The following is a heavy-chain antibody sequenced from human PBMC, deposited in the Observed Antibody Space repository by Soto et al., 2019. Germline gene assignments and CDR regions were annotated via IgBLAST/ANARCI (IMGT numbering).Heavy chain of an antibody. CDR2: ISGSGGST. CDR1: GFTFSSYA. CDR3: AKDRGVDADIMITFGGVIVLPPPIDY. D-gene: IGHD3-16*02. Sequence: PGGSLRLSCAASGFTFSSYAMSWVRQAPGKGLEWVSAISGSGGSTYYADSVKGRFTISRDNSKNTLYLQMNSLRAEDTAVYYCAKDRGVDADIMITFGGVIVLPPPIDYWGQGSLVTVSS. V-gene: IGHV3-23*01. J-gene: IGHJ4*02.